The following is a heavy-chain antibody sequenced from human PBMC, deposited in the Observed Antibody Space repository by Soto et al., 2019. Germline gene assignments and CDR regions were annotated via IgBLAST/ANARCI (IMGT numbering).Heavy chain of an antibody. CDR3: ARCGGDCYYFDY. J-gene: IGHJ4*02. Sequence: QLQLQESGSGLVKPSQTLSLTCAVSGGSISSGGYSWSWIRQPPGKGLEWIGYIYHSGSTYYNPSLKSRVTISVDRSRNQFCLKLSSVTAADTAVYYCARCGGDCYYFDYWGQGNLVTVSS. CDR1: GGSISSGGYS. V-gene: IGHV4-30-2*01. D-gene: IGHD2-21*02. CDR2: IYHSGST.